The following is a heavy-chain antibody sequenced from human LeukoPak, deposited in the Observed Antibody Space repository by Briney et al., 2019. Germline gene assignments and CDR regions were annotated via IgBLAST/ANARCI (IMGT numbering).Heavy chain of an antibody. J-gene: IGHJ6*02. Sequence: ASVKVSCKASGYTFTSYGISWVRQAPRQGLEWMGWISAYNGNTNYAQKLQGRVTMTTDTSTSTAYMELRSLRSDDTAVYYCARESITIFGVVYYYGMDVWGQGTTVTVSS. CDR2: ISAYNGNT. D-gene: IGHD3-3*01. V-gene: IGHV1-18*01. CDR3: ARESITIFGVVYYYGMDV. CDR1: GYTFTSYG.